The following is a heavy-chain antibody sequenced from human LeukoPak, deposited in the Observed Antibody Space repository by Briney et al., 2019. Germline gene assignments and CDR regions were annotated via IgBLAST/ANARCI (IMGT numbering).Heavy chain of an antibody. V-gene: IGHV1-69*06. CDR3: ARAISGSLKFDY. CDR1: GGTFSSYA. CDR2: IIPIFGTA. Sequence: ASVKVSCKASGGTFSSYAISWVRQAPGQGLEWMGGIIPIFGTANYAQKFQGRVTITADKSTSTAYMELSSLRSEDTAVYYCARAISGSLKFDYWGQGTLVTVSS. J-gene: IGHJ4*02. D-gene: IGHD1-26*01.